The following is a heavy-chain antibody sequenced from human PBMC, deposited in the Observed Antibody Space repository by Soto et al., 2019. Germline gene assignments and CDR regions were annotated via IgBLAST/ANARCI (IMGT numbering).Heavy chain of an antibody. CDR3: ARDLGNRWVAWARYYFDY. V-gene: IGHV1-69*01. D-gene: IGHD2-15*01. CDR1: GGTFSSYA. J-gene: IGHJ4*02. CDR2: IIPISGTA. Sequence: QVQLVQSGAEVKKPGSSVKVSCKASGGTFSSYAISWVRQAPGQGLEWMGGIIPISGTANYAQKVQGRVTTTADESTSTGFMEPSSLRYDDPAVNYCARDLGNRWVAWARYYFDYWGQGTLVTVSS.